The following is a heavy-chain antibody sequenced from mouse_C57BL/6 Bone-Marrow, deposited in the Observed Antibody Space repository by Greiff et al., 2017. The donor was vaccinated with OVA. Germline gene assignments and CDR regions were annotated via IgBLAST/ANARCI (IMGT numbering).Heavy chain of an antibody. CDR3: ARGNPWAWCAY. Sequence: EVQVVESGGGLVQPGESLKLSCESNEYEFPSHDMSWVRKTPEKRLELVAAINSDGGSTYYPDTMERRFIISRDNTKKTLYLQRSSLRSEDTALYYWARGNPWAWCAYWGQGTLVTVSA. V-gene: IGHV5-2*01. CDR2: INSDGGST. J-gene: IGHJ3*01. CDR1: EYEFPSHD. D-gene: IGHD4-1*01.